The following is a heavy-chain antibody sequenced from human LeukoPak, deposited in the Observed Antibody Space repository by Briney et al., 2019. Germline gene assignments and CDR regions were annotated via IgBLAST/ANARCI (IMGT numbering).Heavy chain of an antibody. CDR2: IYYSGST. D-gene: IGHD1-26*01. CDR1: GGSISSYY. CDR3: ASSLYSGSYYFPFDY. J-gene: IGHJ4*02. Sequence: SETLSLTCTVSGGSISSYYWSWIRQPPGKGLEWIGYIYYSGSTYYNPSLKSRVTISVDTSKNQFSLKLSSVTAADTAVYYCASSLYSGSYYFPFDYWGQGTLVTVSS. V-gene: IGHV4-59*08.